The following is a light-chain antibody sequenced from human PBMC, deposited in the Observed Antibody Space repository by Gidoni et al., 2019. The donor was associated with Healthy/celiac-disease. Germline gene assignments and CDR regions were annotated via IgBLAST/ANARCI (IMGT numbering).Light chain of an antibody. CDR2: DAS. J-gene: IGKJ3*01. CDR3: QQYDNLPAT. V-gene: IGKV1-33*01. Sequence: DIQMTQSPSSLSASVVDRVTITCQASQDISNYLNWYQQKPGKAPKLLIYDASNLETGVPSRFSGSGSGTDFIFTISSLQPEDIATYYCQQYDNLPATFGPGTKVDIK. CDR1: QDISNY.